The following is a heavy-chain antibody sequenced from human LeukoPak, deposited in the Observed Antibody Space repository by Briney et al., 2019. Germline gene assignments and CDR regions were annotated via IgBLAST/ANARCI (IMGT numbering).Heavy chain of an antibody. CDR1: GFTFSRHD. CDR2: IGTTDDT. J-gene: IGHJ3*01. CDR3: ARGRWDTRPGPLDSSDL. D-gene: IGHD5-18*01. Sequence: GGSLRLSCAASGFTFSRHDMHWVRQATGKSLEWVAGIGTTDDTYYPGSVKGQFTISREDAKNSLYLQMNSLRAGDTAVYYCARGRWDTRPGPLDSSDLWGQGTMVTVSS. V-gene: IGHV3-13*04.